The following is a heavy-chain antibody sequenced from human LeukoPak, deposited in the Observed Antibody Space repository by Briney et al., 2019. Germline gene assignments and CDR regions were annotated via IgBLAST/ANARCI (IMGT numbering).Heavy chain of an antibody. V-gene: IGHV3-48*04. J-gene: IGHJ5*02. D-gene: IGHD2-15*01. CDR1: GFTFSSYS. CDR2: ISSSSSTI. Sequence: GGSLRLSCAASGFTFSSYSMNWVRQAPGKGLEWVSYISSSSSTIYYADSVKGRFTISRDNAKNSLYLHMNNLGAEDTAIYYCAKDRIASPPQGRFDPWGQGTQVTVSS. CDR3: AKDRIASPPQGRFDP.